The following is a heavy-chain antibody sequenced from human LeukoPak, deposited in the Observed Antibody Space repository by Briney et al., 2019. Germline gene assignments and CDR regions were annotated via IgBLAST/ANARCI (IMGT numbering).Heavy chain of an antibody. Sequence: LETLSLTCAVYGGSFSGYYWSWIRQPPGKGLEWIGEINHSGSTNYNPSLKSRVTISVDTSKNQFSLKLSSVTAADTAVYYCARDNFDYWGQGTLVTVSS. V-gene: IGHV4-34*01. CDR2: INHSGST. J-gene: IGHJ4*02. CDR3: ARDNFDY. CDR1: GGSFSGYY.